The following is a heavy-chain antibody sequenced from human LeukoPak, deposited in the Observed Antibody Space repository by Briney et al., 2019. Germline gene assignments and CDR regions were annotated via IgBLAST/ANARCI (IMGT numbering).Heavy chain of an antibody. D-gene: IGHD2-15*01. CDR2: ISSSGSTI. Sequence: GGSLRLSCAASGFTFSSYEMNWVRQAPGKGLEWVSYISSSGSTIYYADSVKGRFTISRDNAKNSLYLQMNSLRAEDTAVYYCARDQGYCSGDIYYSLTDYWGQGTLVTVSS. CDR3: ARDQGYCSGDIYYSLTDY. J-gene: IGHJ4*02. V-gene: IGHV3-48*03. CDR1: GFTFSSYE.